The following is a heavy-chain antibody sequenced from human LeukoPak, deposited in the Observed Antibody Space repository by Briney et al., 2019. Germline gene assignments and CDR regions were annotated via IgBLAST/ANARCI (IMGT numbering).Heavy chain of an antibody. V-gene: IGHV3-74*01. CDR1: GFTFSSYA. Sequence: GGSLRLSCAASGFTFSSYAMSWVRHAPGQGLVWVSRIKGDGISTNYADSVKGRFTISRDIAKNTLYLQMNSLRAEDTGVYYCAKDHYWSIDYWGRGTLVTVSS. CDR3: AKDHYWSIDY. D-gene: IGHD3-3*01. CDR2: IKGDGIST. J-gene: IGHJ4*02.